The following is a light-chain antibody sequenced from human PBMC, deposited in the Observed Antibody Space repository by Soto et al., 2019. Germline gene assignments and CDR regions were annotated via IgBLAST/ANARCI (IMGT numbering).Light chain of an antibody. CDR1: RSVSTY. Sequence: EIVLTQSPATLSLSPGERATLSCRASRSVSTYLAWYQQKPGQAPRLLIYDASNRATGIPARFSGSGSGTDFTLTTSSLEPEDFAVYYCQLRNNWPPEVTFGPGTKVDIK. V-gene: IGKV3-11*01. CDR2: DAS. CDR3: QLRNNWPPEVT. J-gene: IGKJ3*01.